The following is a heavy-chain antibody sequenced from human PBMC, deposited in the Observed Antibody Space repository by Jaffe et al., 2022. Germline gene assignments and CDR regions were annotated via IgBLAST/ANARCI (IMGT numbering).Heavy chain of an antibody. CDR3: ARGKRGSSWSKTTHYYYYYMDV. CDR2: INHSGST. D-gene: IGHD6-13*01. V-gene: IGHV4-34*01. Sequence: QVQLQQWGAGLLKPSETLSLTCAVYGGSFSGYYWSWIRQPPGKGLEWIGEINHSGSTNYNPSLKSRVTISVDTSKNQFSLKLSSVTAADTAVYYCARGKRGSSWSKTTHYYYYYMDVWGKGTTVTVSS. J-gene: IGHJ6*03. CDR1: GGSFSGYY.